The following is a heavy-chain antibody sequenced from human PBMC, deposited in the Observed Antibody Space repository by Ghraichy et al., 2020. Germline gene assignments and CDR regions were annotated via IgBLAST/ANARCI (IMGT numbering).Heavy chain of an antibody. D-gene: IGHD3-16*01. CDR2: FYPSGGFT. V-gene: IGHV1-46*01. CDR3: ARDRSGRSWGPPDY. Sequence: ASVKVSCKASGYTFMNYYLHWVRQAPGQGLEWMGVFYPSGGFTYSAQKFQDRLTMTRDTSTDTASMVLSTLRSEDTAVYFFARDRSGRSWGPPDYGGQGNLVTGS. CDR1: GYTFMNYY. J-gene: IGHJ4*02.